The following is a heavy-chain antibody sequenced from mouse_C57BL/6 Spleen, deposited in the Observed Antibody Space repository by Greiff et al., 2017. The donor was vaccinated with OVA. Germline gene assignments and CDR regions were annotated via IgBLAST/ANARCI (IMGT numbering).Heavy chain of an antibody. Sequence: VQLQQSGPELVKPGASVKISCKASGYTFTDYYMNWVKQSHGKSLEWIGDINPNNGGTSYNQKFKGKATLTVDKSSSTAYMELRSLTSEDSAVYYCARRVGQAWLLDAMDYWGQGTSVTVSS. CDR1: GYTFTDYY. CDR2: INPNNGGT. J-gene: IGHJ4*01. V-gene: IGHV1-26*01. CDR3: ARRVGQAWLLDAMDY. D-gene: IGHD2-2*01.